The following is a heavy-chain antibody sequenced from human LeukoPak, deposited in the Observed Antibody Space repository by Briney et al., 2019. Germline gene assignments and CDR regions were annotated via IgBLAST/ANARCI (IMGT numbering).Heavy chain of an antibody. Sequence: ASVKVSCKASGYTFTGYYMHWVRQAPGQGLEWMGWINPNSGGTNYAQKFQGRVTMTRDTSISTAYMELSRLRSDDTAVYYCARDRGDSSGYSGPGDYWGQGTLVTVSS. D-gene: IGHD3-22*01. J-gene: IGHJ4*02. CDR2: INPNSGGT. CDR3: ARDRGDSSGYSGPGDY. CDR1: GYTFTGYY. V-gene: IGHV1-2*02.